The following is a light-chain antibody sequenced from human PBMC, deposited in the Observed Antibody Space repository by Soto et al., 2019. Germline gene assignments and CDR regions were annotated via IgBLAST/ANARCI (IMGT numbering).Light chain of an antibody. CDR1: QSILYSSNSKNY. Sequence: DIVMTQSPDSLAVSLGERATINCKSSQSILYSSNSKNYLAWYQQKPGQPPKLLIYWASTRESGVPDRFSGSGSGTDFTLTISSLQAEDVAVYYCQQYYNIPFTFGPGTKVDIK. J-gene: IGKJ3*01. CDR3: QQYYNIPFT. V-gene: IGKV4-1*01. CDR2: WAS.